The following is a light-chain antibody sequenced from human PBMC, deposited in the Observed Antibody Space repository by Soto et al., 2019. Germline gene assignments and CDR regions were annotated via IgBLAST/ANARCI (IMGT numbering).Light chain of an antibody. CDR1: QSVSSN. CDR2: AVS. J-gene: IGKJ1*01. V-gene: IGKV3-15*01. Sequence: EIMMTQSPGTLSASPGERATLSCRASQSVSSNLAWYQQKPGQAPRLLIYAVSTRATGIPARFSGSGSETEFNLTISSLQSEDFAVYYCQQYNKWPLTFGQGTKVEIK. CDR3: QQYNKWPLT.